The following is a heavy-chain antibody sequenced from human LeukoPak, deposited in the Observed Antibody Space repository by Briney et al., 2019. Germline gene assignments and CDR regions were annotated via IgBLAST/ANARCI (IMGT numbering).Heavy chain of an antibody. D-gene: IGHD6-19*01. Sequence: ASLNVACKAAGCGVTGACMYWGRQAHGQRLEWMGWINPNTGDTNNAQKFQGRVTMTRDTSISTAYMELSRLTSDDTAVYYCARGNSGWYSSDWFDPWGQGTLVTVSS. V-gene: IGHV1-2*02. CDR3: ARGNSGWYSSDWFDP. CDR2: INPNTGDT. J-gene: IGHJ5*02. CDR1: GCGVTGAC.